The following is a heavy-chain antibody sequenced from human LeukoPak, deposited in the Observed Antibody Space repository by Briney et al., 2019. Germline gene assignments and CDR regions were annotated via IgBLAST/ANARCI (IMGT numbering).Heavy chain of an antibody. Sequence: ASVKVSCKASDYIFSGHFIHWVRQAPGQGLEWIGRIDPNSGGTGFAPKFQGRVTMTRDTSISTAYMEVTRLTSDDTAVYYCARRPPMSAADNWLDPWGQGTLVTVSS. J-gene: IGHJ5*02. CDR1: DYIFSGHF. CDR3: ARRPPMSAADNWLDP. CDR2: IDPNSGGT. D-gene: IGHD6-13*01. V-gene: IGHV1-2*06.